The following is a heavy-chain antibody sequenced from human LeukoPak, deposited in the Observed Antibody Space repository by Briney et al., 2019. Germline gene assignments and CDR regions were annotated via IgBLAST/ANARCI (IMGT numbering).Heavy chain of an antibody. D-gene: IGHD5-12*01. V-gene: IGHV1-69*04. CDR3: ARGSIVATIDNDAFDI. CDR1: GGTFSSYA. Sequence: GASVKVSCKASGGTFSSYAISWVRQAPGQGLEWMGRIIPILGIANYAQKFQGRVTITTDESTSTAYMELSSLRSEDTAVYYCARGSIVATIDNDAFDIWGQGTMVTVSS. CDR2: IIPILGIA. J-gene: IGHJ3*02.